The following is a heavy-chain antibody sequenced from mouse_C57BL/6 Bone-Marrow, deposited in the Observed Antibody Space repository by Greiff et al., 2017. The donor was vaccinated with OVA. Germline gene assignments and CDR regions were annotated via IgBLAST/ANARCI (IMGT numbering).Heavy chain of an antibody. CDR3: ARMGSFAY. CDR1: GYAFTNYL. J-gene: IGHJ3*01. Sequence: QVQLQQSGAELVRPGTSVKVSCKASGYAFTNYLIEWVKQRPGQGLEWIRVINPGSGGTNYNEKFKGKATLTADKSSSTAYMQLSSLTSEDSAVYFWARMGSFAYWGQGTLVTVSA. D-gene: IGHD4-1*01. CDR2: INPGSGGT. V-gene: IGHV1-54*01.